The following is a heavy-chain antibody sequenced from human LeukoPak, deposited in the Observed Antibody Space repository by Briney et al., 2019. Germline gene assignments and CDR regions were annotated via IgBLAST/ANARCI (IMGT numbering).Heavy chain of an antibody. J-gene: IGHJ4*02. D-gene: IGHD2-2*01. Sequence: GASVKVSCKASGYTFTGYYMHWVRQAPGQGLEWMGWINPNGGGTNYAQKFQGRGTMTRDTSISTAYMELSRLRSNDTAVYYCARDESVVPAAESEGFDYWGQGTLVTVSS. CDR3: ARDESVVPAAESEGFDY. V-gene: IGHV1-2*02. CDR2: INPNGGGT. CDR1: GYTFTGYY.